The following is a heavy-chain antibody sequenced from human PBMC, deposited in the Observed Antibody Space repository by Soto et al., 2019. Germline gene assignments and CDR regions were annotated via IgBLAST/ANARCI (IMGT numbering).Heavy chain of an antibody. Sequence: QVQLVESGGGVVQPGRSLRLSCAASGFTFSSYAMHWVRQAPGKGLEWVAVISYDGSNKYYADSVKGRFTISRDNSKNXLYLQMNSLRAEDTAVYYCARENWNLTRGYYGMDVWGQGTTVTVSS. CDR2: ISYDGSNK. J-gene: IGHJ6*02. CDR1: GFTFSSYA. D-gene: IGHD1-1*01. CDR3: ARENWNLTRGYYGMDV. V-gene: IGHV3-30-3*01.